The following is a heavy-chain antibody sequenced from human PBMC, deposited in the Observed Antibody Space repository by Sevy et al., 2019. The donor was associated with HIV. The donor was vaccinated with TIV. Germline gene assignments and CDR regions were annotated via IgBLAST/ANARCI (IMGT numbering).Heavy chain of an antibody. Sequence: GGSLRLSFTTLGFTLGNKLRNWVRQVPGKARKWLGSFKGKADGGKEVQAASVKGRFTISRDDSKSIAYLQMNDLTTEDTGVYYCTRWKGLQSIFDYWGQGALVTVSS. CDR1: GFTLGNKL. J-gene: IGHJ4*02. V-gene: IGHV3-49*04. CDR2: FKGKADGGKE. D-gene: IGHD1-1*01. CDR3: TRWKGLQSIFDY.